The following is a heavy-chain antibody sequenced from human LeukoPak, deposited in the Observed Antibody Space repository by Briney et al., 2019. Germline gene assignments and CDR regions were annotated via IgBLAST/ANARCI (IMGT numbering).Heavy chain of an antibody. D-gene: IGHD4-11*01. CDR1: GFTFTNAW. V-gene: IGHV3-15*01. CDR3: TTDQASVTTRGARRFYYYYMDV. Sequence: PGGSLRLSCAASGFTFTNAWMSWVRQAPGKGLEWVGRIKSKADGGTTDYAAPVKGRFTISRDDSKSTLYLHMNSLKTEDTAVYYCTTDQASVTTRGARRFYYYYMDVWDKGTTVTVSS. J-gene: IGHJ6*03. CDR2: IKSKADGGTT.